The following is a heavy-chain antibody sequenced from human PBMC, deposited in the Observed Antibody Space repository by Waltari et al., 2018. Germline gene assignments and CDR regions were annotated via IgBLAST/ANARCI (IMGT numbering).Heavy chain of an antibody. Sequence: EVQLVESGGGLVQPGGSLRLSCAASGFTFSSYWMHWVRQAPGKGLVGVPDINTDGSTTNYADSVKGRFTISGDNAKNTLYLQMDSLRAEETAVYYCVIGAQHVSNWYASEYFQHWGQGTLVTVSS. CDR3: VIGAQHVSNWYASEYFQH. CDR2: INTDGSTT. V-gene: IGHV3-74*01. J-gene: IGHJ1*01. D-gene: IGHD6-13*01. CDR1: GFTFSSYW.